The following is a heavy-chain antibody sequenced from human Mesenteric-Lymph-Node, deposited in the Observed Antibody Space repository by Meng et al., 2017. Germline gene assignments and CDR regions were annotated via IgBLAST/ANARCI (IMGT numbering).Heavy chain of an antibody. J-gene: IGHJ5*01. D-gene: IGHD6-19*01. CDR1: GFTFDDYG. Sequence: ESLKISCAASGFTFDDYGMSWVRQAPGKGLEWIGYIYYSGSTNYNPSLKSRVTISVDKSKNHFSLKLTSVTAADTAVYYCASTDVSIAAMAGRSFDSWGQGTRVTGAS. V-gene: IGHV4-59*12. CDR3: ASTDVSIAAMAGRSFDS. CDR2: IYYSGST.